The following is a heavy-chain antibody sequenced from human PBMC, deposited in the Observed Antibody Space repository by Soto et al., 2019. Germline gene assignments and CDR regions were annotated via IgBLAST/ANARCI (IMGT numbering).Heavy chain of an antibody. V-gene: IGHV2-5*02. CDR1: GFSLSTSGVG. D-gene: IGHD2-15*01. CDR3: ALAIVVVVAATPPFDY. J-gene: IGHJ4*02. Sequence: QITLKESGPTLVKPTQTLTLTCTFSGFSLSTSGVGVGWIRQPPGKALEWLALIYWDDDKRYSPSLKSRLTITXXTXKXRVVLTMTNMDPVDTATYYCALAIVVVVAATPPFDYWGQGTLVTVSS. CDR2: IYWDDDK.